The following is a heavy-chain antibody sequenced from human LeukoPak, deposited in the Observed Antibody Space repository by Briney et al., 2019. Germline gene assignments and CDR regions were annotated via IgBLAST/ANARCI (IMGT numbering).Heavy chain of an antibody. D-gene: IGHD2-21*01. CDR2: ISYDGSNK. J-gene: IGHJ6*02. CDR3: ARVSGDSYYYGMDV. CDR1: GFTFSSYA. Sequence: GRSLRLSCAASGFTFSSYAMHWVRQAPGKGLEWVAVISYDGSNKYYADSVKGRFTISRDNSKNTLYLQMNSLRAEDTAVYYCARVSGDSYYYGMDVWGLGTTVTVSS. V-gene: IGHV3-30-3*01.